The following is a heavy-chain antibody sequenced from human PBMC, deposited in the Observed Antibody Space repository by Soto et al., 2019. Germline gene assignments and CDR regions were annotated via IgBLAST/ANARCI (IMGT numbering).Heavy chain of an antibody. Sequence: QVQLVESGGGVVQPGRSLRLSCAASGFTFSSYGMHWVRQAPGKGLEWVAVIWYDGSNKYYADSVKGRFTISRDNSKNTLYLQMNSLRAEDTAVYYCARARRKPWLVWSDAFDIWGQGTMVTVSS. CDR3: ARARRKPWLVWSDAFDI. V-gene: IGHV3-33*01. CDR2: IWYDGSNK. D-gene: IGHD6-19*01. CDR1: GFTFSSYG. J-gene: IGHJ3*02.